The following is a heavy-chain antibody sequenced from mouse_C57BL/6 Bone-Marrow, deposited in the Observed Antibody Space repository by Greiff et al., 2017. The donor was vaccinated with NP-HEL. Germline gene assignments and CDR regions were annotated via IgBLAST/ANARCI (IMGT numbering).Heavy chain of an antibody. Sequence: QVQLQQSGAELVKPGASVKLSCTASGYTFTSYWMHWVKQRPGQGLEWIGMIHPNSGSTNYNEKFKSKATLTVDKSSSTAYMQLSSLTSEDSAVYYCASGVIRYAMDYWGQGTSVTVSS. CDR1: GYTFTSYW. CDR2: IHPNSGST. CDR3: ASGVIRYAMDY. V-gene: IGHV1-64*01. J-gene: IGHJ4*01. D-gene: IGHD2-13*01.